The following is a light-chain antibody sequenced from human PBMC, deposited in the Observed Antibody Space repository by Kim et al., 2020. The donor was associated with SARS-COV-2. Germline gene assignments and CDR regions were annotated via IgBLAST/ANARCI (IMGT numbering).Light chain of an antibody. Sequence: ELVLTQSPGTLSLSPGERATLSCMASQSVSSSYLAWYQQKPGQAPRLLIYGASSRATGIPDRFSGSGSGTDFTLTISRLEPEEFAVYYCQQYGSSAITFGQGTRLEFK. CDR3: QQYGSSAIT. J-gene: IGKJ5*01. V-gene: IGKV3-20*01. CDR2: GAS. CDR1: QSVSSSY.